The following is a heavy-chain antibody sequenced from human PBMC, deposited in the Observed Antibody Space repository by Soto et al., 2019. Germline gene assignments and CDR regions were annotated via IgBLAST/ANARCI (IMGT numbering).Heavy chain of an antibody. CDR3: ARWSGYADA. J-gene: IGHJ4*02. CDR1: GFSFSTYS. CDR2: LSGGGANT. D-gene: IGHD4-17*01. V-gene: IGHV3-23*01. Sequence: LRLSCAASGFSFSTYSMAWVRQAAGKGPQWVSGLSGGGANTFYIDSVRGRFTISVDNSKNTVYLQMDSLRADDTAVYYCARWSGYADAWGQGTLVTVSS.